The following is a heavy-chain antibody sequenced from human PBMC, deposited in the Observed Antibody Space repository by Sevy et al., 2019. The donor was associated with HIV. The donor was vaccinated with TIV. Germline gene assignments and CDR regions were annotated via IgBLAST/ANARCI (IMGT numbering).Heavy chain of an antibody. D-gene: IGHD6-13*01. J-gene: IGHJ4*02. Sequence: ASVKVSCKASGYTFTGYYMHWVRQAPGQGLEWMGRINPNSGATNYAQKFQGRVTMTRDTSISTAYMELSRLRSDDTAVYYCARDFESSSSIPFDYWGQGTLVTVSS. CDR2: INPNSGAT. V-gene: IGHV1-2*06. CDR3: ARDFESSSSIPFDY. CDR1: GYTFTGYY.